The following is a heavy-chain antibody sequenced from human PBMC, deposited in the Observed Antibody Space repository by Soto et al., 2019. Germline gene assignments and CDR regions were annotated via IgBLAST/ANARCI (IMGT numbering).Heavy chain of an antibody. D-gene: IGHD7-27*01. J-gene: IGHJ4*02. CDR3: ARHSVWAVDY. CDR1: GYSFTSYW. V-gene: IGHV5-51*01. CDR2: IYPGDSDT. Sequence: PGESLKISCKGSGYSFTSYWIGWVCQMPGKGLEWMAIIYPGDSDTRYSPSFQGQVTISADKSISTAYLQWSSLEASDTAMYYCARHSVWAVDYWGQGPLATVSS.